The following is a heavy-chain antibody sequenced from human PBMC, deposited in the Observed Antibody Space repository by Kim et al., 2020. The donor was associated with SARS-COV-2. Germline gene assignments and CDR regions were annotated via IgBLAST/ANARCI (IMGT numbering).Heavy chain of an antibody. J-gene: IGHJ4*02. CDR3: ASTIDTEYYFDY. V-gene: IGHV4-59*01. CDR1: GGSISSYY. CDR2: IYYSGST. D-gene: IGHD3-10*01. Sequence: SETLSLTCTVSGGSISSYYWSWIRQPPGKGLEWIGYIYYSGSTNYNPSLKSRVTISVDTSKNQFSLKLSSVTAADTAVYYCASTIDTEYYFDYWGQGTLV.